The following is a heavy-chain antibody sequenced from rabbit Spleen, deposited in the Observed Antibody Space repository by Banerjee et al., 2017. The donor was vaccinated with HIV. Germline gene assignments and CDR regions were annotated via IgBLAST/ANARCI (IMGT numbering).Heavy chain of an antibody. CDR3: ARDTGSSFSSYGMDL. Sequence: QEHLKESGGGLVQPGGSLKLSCTASGFSFSYRYVMCWVRQAPGKGLEWIACIAGSSSGFTYSATWAKGRFTCSKTSSTTVTLQMTSLTVADTATYFCARDTGSSFSSYGMDLWGPGTLVTVS. J-gene: IGHJ6*01. D-gene: IGHD8-1*01. V-gene: IGHV1S45*01. CDR1: GFSFSYRYV. CDR2: IAGSSSGFT.